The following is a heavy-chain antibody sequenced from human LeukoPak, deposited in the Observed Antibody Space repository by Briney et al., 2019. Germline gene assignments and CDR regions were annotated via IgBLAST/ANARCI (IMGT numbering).Heavy chain of an antibody. J-gene: IGHJ3*02. CDR1: GFTFSSYT. D-gene: IGHD1-7*01. Sequence: GGSLRLSCAASGFTFSSYTMNWVRQAPGKGLEWVSSISSGSTYIYYADSVKDRFTISRDNAKNSLYLQMNSLRAEDTAVYYCARGLGGTTLDAFDIWGQGTMVTVSS. V-gene: IGHV3-21*01. CDR2: ISSGSTYI. CDR3: ARGLGGTTLDAFDI.